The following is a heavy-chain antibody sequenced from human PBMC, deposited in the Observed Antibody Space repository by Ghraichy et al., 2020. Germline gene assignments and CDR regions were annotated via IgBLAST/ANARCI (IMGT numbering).Heavy chain of an antibody. V-gene: IGHV3-23*01. CDR2: IVAGGSST. Sequence: GGSLRLSCAASGFSFTDYAMTWVRQAPGKGLEWVSAIVAGGSSTYYADSVKGRFTVSRDNPRSTLYLQMNSLRAEDTAVYYCATSPDSILHPCRGFRAESWGHGNLVPVSP. D-gene: IGHD3-10*01. J-gene: IGHJ4*01. CDR3: ATSPDSILHPCRGFRAES. CDR1: GFSFTDYA.